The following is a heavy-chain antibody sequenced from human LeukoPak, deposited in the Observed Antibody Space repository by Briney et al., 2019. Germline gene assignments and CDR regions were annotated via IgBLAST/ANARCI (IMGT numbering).Heavy chain of an antibody. V-gene: IGHV4-61*02. D-gene: IGHD6-19*01. CDR1: GGSISSGSYY. CDR3: AREEGDSSGWYAWFDP. CDR2: IYTSGST. J-gene: IGHJ5*02. Sequence: SETLSLTCTVSGGSISSGSYYWSWIRQPAGKGLEWIGRIYTSGSTNYNPSLKSRVTTSVDTSKNQFSLKLSSVTAADTAVYYCAREEGDSSGWYAWFDPWGQGTLVTVSS.